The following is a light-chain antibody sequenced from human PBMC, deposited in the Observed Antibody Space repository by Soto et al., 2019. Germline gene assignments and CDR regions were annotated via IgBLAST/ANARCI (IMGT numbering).Light chain of an antibody. CDR1: QSISSW. V-gene: IGKV1-5*01. Sequence: DIHMRQSPSTLSASVGDRVTVTCRASQSISSWLAWDQQKTGKAPKLLIYDASSWESGVPSRFSGSGSGTEFTLSISSLQPDDFAMYLGQQYGSYWTFGQGTKVDIK. J-gene: IGKJ1*01. CDR3: QQYGSYWT. CDR2: DAS.